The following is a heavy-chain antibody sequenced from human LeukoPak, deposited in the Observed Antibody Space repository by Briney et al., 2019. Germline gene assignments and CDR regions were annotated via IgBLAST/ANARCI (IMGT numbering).Heavy chain of an antibody. Sequence: GGSLRLSCAASGFTLSSFDMSWARQAPGKGLEWVSSISTSSRYIYYRDSVKGRFTISRDDAKNSLYLQMNSLTVEDTAVYYCASADCSGSTCYLRHSWFDPWGQGTLVTVSS. V-gene: IGHV3-21*06. D-gene: IGHD2-2*01. J-gene: IGHJ5*02. CDR3: ASADCSGSTCYLRHSWFDP. CDR1: GFTLSSFD. CDR2: ISTSSRYI.